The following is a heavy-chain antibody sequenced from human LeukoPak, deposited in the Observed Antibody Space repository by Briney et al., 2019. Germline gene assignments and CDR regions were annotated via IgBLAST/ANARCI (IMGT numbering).Heavy chain of an antibody. J-gene: IGHJ4*02. CDR3: ARGSHYYDSSGYYFDY. CDR1: GGSFSGYY. V-gene: IGHV4-34*01. D-gene: IGHD3-22*01. Sequence: SETLSLTCAVYGGSFSGYYWSWIRQPPGKGLEWIGEINHSGSTNYNPSPKSRVTISVDTSKNQFSLKLSSVTAADTAVYYCARGSHYYDSSGYYFDYWGQGTLVTVSS. CDR2: INHSGST.